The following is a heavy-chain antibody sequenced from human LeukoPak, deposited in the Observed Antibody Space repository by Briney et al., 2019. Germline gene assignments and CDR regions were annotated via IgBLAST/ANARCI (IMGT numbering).Heavy chain of an antibody. V-gene: IGHV3-30*04. CDR2: ISYDGSNK. Sequence: LRLSCAASGFTFSSYAMHWVRQAPGKGLEWVAVISYDGSNKYYADSVKGRFTISRDNSKNTLYLQMNSLRAEDTAVYYCARDRRGVFDYWGQGTLVTVSS. CDR1: GFTFSSYA. J-gene: IGHJ4*02. CDR3: ARDRRGVFDY.